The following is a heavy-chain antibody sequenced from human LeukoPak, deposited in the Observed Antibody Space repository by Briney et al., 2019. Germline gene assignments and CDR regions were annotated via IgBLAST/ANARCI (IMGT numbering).Heavy chain of an antibody. CDR1: SGSISSSNYY. CDR2: ISTIGST. V-gene: IGHV4-61*02. J-gene: IGHJ6*03. Sequence: SETLSLTCTVSSGSISSSNYYWIWLRQPDGKGREWIVRISTIGSTNYIPSLTSRVTISIDTSKKQFSLKLSSVTAADTAVYYCARDGCGGSCFHYYYYYMDVWGKGNTVTISS. D-gene: IGHD2-15*01. CDR3: ARDGCGGSCFHYYYYYMDV.